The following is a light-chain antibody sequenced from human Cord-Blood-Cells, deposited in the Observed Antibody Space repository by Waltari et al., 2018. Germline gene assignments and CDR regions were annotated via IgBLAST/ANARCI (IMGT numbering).Light chain of an antibody. J-gene: IGKJ3*01. CDR2: WAS. V-gene: IGKV4-1*01. CDR3: QQYYSTPLT. CDR1: QSVLYSSNNRTY. Sequence: DIVMTQSPDSLAVSLGERATINCKSSQSVLYSSNNRTYSAWYQQKPGQPPKLLIYWASTRESGIPDRFSGSGSGTDFTLTISSLQAEDVAVYYCQQYYSTPLTFGPGTKVDIK.